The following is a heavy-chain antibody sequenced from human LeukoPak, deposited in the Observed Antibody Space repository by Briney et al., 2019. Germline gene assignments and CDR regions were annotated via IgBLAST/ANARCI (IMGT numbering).Heavy chain of an antibody. CDR3: ARERTLFPGDSSGYFDY. CDR1: GYSISSGYY. J-gene: IGHJ4*02. V-gene: IGHV4-38-2*02. D-gene: IGHD3-22*01. CDR2: IYHSGRT. Sequence: PSETLSLTCTVPGYSISSGYYWGWIRQPPGKGLEWIGSIYHSGRTFYNPSLKSRVTISVDTSKNQFSLKLTSVTAADTAVYYCARERTLFPGDSSGYFDYWGQGTLVTVSS.